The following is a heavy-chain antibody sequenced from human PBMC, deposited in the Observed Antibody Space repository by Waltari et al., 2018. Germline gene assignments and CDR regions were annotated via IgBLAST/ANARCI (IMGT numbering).Heavy chain of an antibody. V-gene: IGHV1-69*02. D-gene: IGHD3-9*01. CDR1: GGTFSSYT. Sequence: QVQLVQSGAEVKKPGSSVKVSCKASGGTFSSYTFSWVRQAPGQGLEWMGRIIPILGIANYAQKFQGRVTITADKSTSTAYMELSSLRSEDTAVYYCARVRSGYDITNWFDPWGQGTLVTVSS. CDR2: IIPILGIA. J-gene: IGHJ5*02. CDR3: ARVRSGYDITNWFDP.